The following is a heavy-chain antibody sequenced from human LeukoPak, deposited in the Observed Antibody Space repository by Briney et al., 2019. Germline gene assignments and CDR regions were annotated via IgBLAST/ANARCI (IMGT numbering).Heavy chain of an antibody. CDR1: GFTFSSYS. CDR3: ARGRSGYDRNDAFDI. Sequence: GGSLRLSCAASGFTFSSYSMNWGRQAPGKGLEWVSSISSSSSYIYYADSVKGRFTISRDNAKNSLYLQMNSLRAEDTAVYYCARGRSGYDRNDAFDIWSQGTMVTVSS. CDR2: ISSSSSYI. V-gene: IGHV3-21*01. J-gene: IGHJ3*02. D-gene: IGHD5-12*01.